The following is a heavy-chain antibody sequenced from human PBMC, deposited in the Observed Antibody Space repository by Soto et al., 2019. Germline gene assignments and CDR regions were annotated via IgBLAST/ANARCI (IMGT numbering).Heavy chain of an antibody. V-gene: IGHV1-24*01. J-gene: IGHJ6*02. CDR3: ATDLELRGGDYYYGMHX. CDR2: FDREDGET. Sequence: GASVKVSCKVSGYTLTELSMHWVRQAPGKGLEWMGVFDREDGETIYAQKFQGRVTMTEETSTDTAYMELSSLRSEDTAVYYCATDLELRGGDYYYGMHXWGQVTTVTVS. D-gene: IGHD1-7*01. CDR1: GYTLTELS.